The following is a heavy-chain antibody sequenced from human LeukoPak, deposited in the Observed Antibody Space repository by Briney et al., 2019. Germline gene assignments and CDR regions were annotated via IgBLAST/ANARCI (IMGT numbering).Heavy chain of an antibody. D-gene: IGHD5-12*01. CDR1: GGSISSYY. V-gene: IGHV4-59*01. Sequence: SETLSLTCTVSGGSISSYYWSWIRQPPGKGLEWMGCIYYSGSTNYNPSLKSRVSIYLDTSENQFSLRLNSVTAADTAVYYCARDSYRSGSGYDFWGQGTPVTVSS. J-gene: IGHJ4*02. CDR2: IYYSGST. CDR3: ARDSYRSGSGYDF.